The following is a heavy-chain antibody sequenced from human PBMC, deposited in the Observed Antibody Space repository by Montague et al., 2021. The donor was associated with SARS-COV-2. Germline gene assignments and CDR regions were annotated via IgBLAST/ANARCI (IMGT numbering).Heavy chain of an antibody. CDR3: ARVAESTYYDFWSGYLRFYYFDY. Sequence: SETLSLTCAVYGGSFSGYYWSWIRQPPGKGLEWIVEINHSGSTNYNPSLKSRVTISVDTSKNQFSLKLSSVTAADTAVYYCARVAESTYYDFWSGYLRFYYFDYWDQGTLVTVSS. CDR2: INHSGST. D-gene: IGHD3-3*01. CDR1: GGSFSGYY. J-gene: IGHJ4*02. V-gene: IGHV4-34*01.